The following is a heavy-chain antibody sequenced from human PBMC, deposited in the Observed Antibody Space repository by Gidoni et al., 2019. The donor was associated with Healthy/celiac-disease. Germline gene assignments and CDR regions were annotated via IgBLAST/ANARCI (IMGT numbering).Heavy chain of an antibody. CDR2: IIPILGIA. Sequence: QVQLVQSGAEVKKPGSSVKVSCKASGGTFSSYAISWVRQAPGQGLEWMGRIIPILGIANYAQKFQGRVTITADKSTSTAYMELSSLRSEDTAVYYCARKSTSVGGWFDPWGQGTLVTVSS. J-gene: IGHJ5*02. CDR3: ARKSTSVGGWFDP. D-gene: IGHD3-10*01. CDR1: GGTFSSYA. V-gene: IGHV1-69*04.